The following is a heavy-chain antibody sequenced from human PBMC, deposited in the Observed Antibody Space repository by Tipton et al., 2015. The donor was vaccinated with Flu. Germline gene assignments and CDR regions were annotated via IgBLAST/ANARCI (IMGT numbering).Heavy chain of an antibody. V-gene: IGHV5-51*03. CDR3: ARRSALDAFDI. CDR1: GYDFTSAW. CDR2: IYHGDSDT. J-gene: IGHJ3*02. Sequence: QLVQSGAEVKKPGESQTISCQGSGYDFTSAWIAWVRLTPGKGLEWIGTIYHGDSDTTYNPSFEGQVTISAAKFISTAYLQWSSLRTSDSAIYFCARRSALDAFDIWGQGTVLAVSP.